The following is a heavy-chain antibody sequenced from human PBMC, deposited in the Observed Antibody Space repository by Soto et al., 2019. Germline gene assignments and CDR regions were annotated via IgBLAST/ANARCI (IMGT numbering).Heavy chain of an antibody. V-gene: IGHV5-51*01. CDR2: IYPADSET. CDR1: GYSFSNYW. CDR3: ARHFSSSWYYFDN. D-gene: IGHD3-22*01. Sequence: PGESLKISCKGAGYSFSNYWIGWARQKPGKGPEWMGIIYPADSETKYSPSFQGHVTFSVDKSITTAYLQWSRLKASDTAVYYCARHFSSSWYYFDNWGRGTLVTVSS. J-gene: IGHJ4*02.